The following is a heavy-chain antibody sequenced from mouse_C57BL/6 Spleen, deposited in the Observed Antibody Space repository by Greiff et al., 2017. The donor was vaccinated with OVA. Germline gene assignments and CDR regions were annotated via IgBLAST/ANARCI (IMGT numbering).Heavy chain of an antibody. D-gene: IGHD2-3*01. V-gene: IGHV1-61*01. Sequence: QVQLQQPGAELVRPGSSVKLSCKASGYTFTSYWMDWVKQRPGQGLEWIGNIYPSDSETHYNQKFKDKATLTVDKSSSTAYMQLSSLTSEDSAVCYCARNGCYGDWYFDVWGTGTTVTVSS. CDR3: ARNGCYGDWYFDV. J-gene: IGHJ1*03. CDR2: IYPSDSET. CDR1: GYTFTSYW.